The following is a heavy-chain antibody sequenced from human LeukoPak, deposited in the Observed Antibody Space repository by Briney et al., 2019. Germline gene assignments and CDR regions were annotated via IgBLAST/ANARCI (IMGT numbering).Heavy chain of an antibody. D-gene: IGHD5-18*01. Sequence: AGGSLRLSCAVSGFTFSDYWMSCLRQAPGKGLEWVANIQQDGSEKYYVDSVKGRFTISRDNAKKSLFLQVSSLRGEDTAVYYCARDRGFSYGIDFWGQGTLVTVSS. CDR2: IQQDGSEK. CDR1: GFTFSDYW. V-gene: IGHV3-7*04. J-gene: IGHJ4*02. CDR3: ARDRGFSYGIDF.